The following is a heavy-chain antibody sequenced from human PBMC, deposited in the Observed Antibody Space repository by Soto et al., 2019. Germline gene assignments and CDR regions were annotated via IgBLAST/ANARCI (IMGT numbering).Heavy chain of an antibody. CDR3: ARSLLDEYSSSWRSAYYGMDV. V-gene: IGHV1-2*02. D-gene: IGHD6-13*01. J-gene: IGHJ6*02. CDR1: GFTFSAYY. Sequence: QLQLVQSGAEVKKPGASVKVSCKASGFTFSAYYIYWVRQAPGQGLEWIGWINPNSGGTNNAQKFQGRVTMTRDTSTSTVYMELSALIPDDTAVYYCARSLLDEYSSSWRSAYYGMDVWGQGTTVTVSS. CDR2: INPNSGGT.